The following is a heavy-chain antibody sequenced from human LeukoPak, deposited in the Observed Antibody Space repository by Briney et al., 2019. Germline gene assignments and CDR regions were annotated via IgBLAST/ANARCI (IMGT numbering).Heavy chain of an antibody. V-gene: IGHV4-59*08. Sequence: SETLSLTCTVSGGSISSYYWSWIRQPPGKGLAWIGYVFYTGSTNYNPSLKSRVTISVDTSKNQFSLKLTSVTAADTAVYYCAGQRCSSTSCYSWFDPWGQGTLVTVSS. CDR2: VFYTGST. J-gene: IGHJ5*02. CDR1: GGSISSYY. CDR3: AGQRCSSTSCYSWFDP. D-gene: IGHD2-2*01.